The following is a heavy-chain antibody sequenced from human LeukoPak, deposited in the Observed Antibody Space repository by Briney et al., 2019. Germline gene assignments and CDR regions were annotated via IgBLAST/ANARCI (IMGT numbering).Heavy chain of an antibody. V-gene: IGHV1-2*02. J-gene: IGHJ3*02. Sequence: ASVKVSCKASGYTFTGYYMHWVRQAPGQGLEWMGWINPNSGGTNYAQKFQGRVAMTRDTSISTAYMELSRLRSDDTAVYYCARDLGFSSPAPDAFDIWGQGTMVTVSS. D-gene: IGHD2-2*01. CDR1: GYTFTGYY. CDR3: ARDLGFSSPAPDAFDI. CDR2: INPNSGGT.